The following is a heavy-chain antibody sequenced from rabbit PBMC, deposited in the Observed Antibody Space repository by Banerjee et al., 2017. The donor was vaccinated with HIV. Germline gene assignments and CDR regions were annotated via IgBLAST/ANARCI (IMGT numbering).Heavy chain of an antibody. CDR2: INVITGRA. J-gene: IGHJ3*01. V-gene: IGHV1S45*01. CDR1: GFSFSDKAG. CDR3: ARDLDDVIGSNFGW. Sequence: QEQLVESGGGLVQPEGSLKLSCTASGFSFSDKAGMCWVRQAPGKGLEWIACINVITGRAWYSSWAKGRFTFSKTSSTAVTLQMTILTSADSAAYFCARDLDDVIGSNFGWWGQGTLVTVS. D-gene: IGHD4-1*01.